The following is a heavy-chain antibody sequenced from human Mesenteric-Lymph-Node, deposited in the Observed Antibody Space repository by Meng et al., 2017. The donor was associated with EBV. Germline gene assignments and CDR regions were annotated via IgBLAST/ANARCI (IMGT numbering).Heavy chain of an antibody. CDR1: GGSINSYNW. CDR3: ARKDLGPFDI. Sequence: QLQESGPGPVEPLGTLSLTFAVSGGSINSYNWWTWVRQPPGKGLEWIGEIYHSGNTNYNPSLNSRVTISVDKSKNQFSLKVTSVTAADTAVYYCARKDLGPFDIWGQGTMVTVSS. CDR2: IYHSGNT. D-gene: IGHD3-16*01. J-gene: IGHJ3*02. V-gene: IGHV4-4*02.